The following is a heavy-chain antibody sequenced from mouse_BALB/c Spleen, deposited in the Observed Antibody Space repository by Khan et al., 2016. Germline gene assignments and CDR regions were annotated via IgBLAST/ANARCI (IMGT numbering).Heavy chain of an antibody. CDR3: AREGLRRGFAY. D-gene: IGHD2-4*01. CDR2: ISDGGSYT. V-gene: IGHV5-4*02. J-gene: IGHJ3*01. CDR1: GFTFSDYY. Sequence: EVELVESGGGLVKPGGSLKLSCAVSGFTFSDYYMYWVRQTPEKRLEWVATISDGGSYTYYPDSGKGRFTISRDNAKNNLYLQMSSLKSGDTAMYYCAREGLRRGFAYWGQGTLVTVSA.